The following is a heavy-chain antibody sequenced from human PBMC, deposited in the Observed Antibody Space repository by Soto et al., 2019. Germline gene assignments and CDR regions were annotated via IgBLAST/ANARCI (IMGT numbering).Heavy chain of an antibody. V-gene: IGHV4-39*01. CDR1: GGSISSSSYY. CDR3: ARGEYDYVWGSYRLHYYYYGMDV. CDR2: IYYGGST. D-gene: IGHD3-16*02. Sequence: SETLSLTCTVSGGSISSSSYYWGWIRQPPGKGLEWIGSIYYGGSTYYNPSLKSRVTISVDTSKNQFSLKLSSVTAADTAVYYCARGEYDYVWGSYRLHYYYYGMDVWGQGTTVTVS. J-gene: IGHJ6*02.